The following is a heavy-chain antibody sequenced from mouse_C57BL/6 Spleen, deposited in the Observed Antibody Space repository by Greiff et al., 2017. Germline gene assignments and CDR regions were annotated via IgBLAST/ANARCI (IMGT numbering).Heavy chain of an antibody. V-gene: IGHV1-18*01. D-gene: IGHD2-1*01. Sequence: EVQLQQSGPELVKPGASVKIPCKASGYTFTDYNMDWVKQSHGKSLEWIGDINPNNGGTIYNQKFKGKATLTVDKSSSTAYMELRSLTSEDTAVYYCASGNYVLTWFAYWGQGTLVTVSA. J-gene: IGHJ3*01. CDR1: GYTFTDYN. CDR2: INPNNGGT. CDR3: ASGNYVLTWFAY.